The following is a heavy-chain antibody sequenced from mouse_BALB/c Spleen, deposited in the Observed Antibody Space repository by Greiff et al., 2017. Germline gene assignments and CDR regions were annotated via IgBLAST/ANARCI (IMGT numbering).Heavy chain of an antibody. Sequence: QVQLKESGAELAKPGASVKMSCKASGYTFTSYWMHWVKQRPGQGLEWIGYINPSTGYTEYNQKFKDKATLTADKSSSTAYMQLSSLTSEDSAVYYCAREYGSSYGCAYWGEGTLVTVSA. V-gene: IGHV1-7*01. CDR2: INPSTGYT. CDR3: AREYGSSYGCAY. J-gene: IGHJ3*01. D-gene: IGHD1-1*01. CDR1: GYTFTSYW.